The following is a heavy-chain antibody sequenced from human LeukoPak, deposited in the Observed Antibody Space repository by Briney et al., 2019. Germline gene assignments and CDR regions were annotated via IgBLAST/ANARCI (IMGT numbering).Heavy chain of an antibody. V-gene: IGHV2-5*02. D-gene: IGHD3-22*01. CDR2: IYWDDDK. CDR1: GFSLSTSGVG. CDR3: ARDSSGYYRLDY. J-gene: IGHJ4*02. Sequence: ESGPTLVNPTQTLTLTCTFSGFSLSTSGVGVGWIRQPPGKALEWLALIYWDDDKRYSPSLKNRLTITKDTSKNQVVLTMTNMDPVDTATYYCARDSSGYYRLDYWGQGTLVTVSS.